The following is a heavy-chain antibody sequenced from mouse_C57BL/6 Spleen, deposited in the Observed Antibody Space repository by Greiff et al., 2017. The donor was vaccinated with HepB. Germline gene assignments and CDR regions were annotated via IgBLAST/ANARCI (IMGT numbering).Heavy chain of an antibody. CDR1: GFTFSDYG. CDR2: ISSGSSTI. Sequence: EVQGVESGGGLVKPGGSLKLSCAASGFTFSDYGMHWVRQAPEKGLEWVAYISSGSSTIYYADTVKGRFTISRDNAKNTLFLQMTSLRSEDTAMYYCATRSFAYWGQGTLVTVSA. CDR3: ATRSFAY. J-gene: IGHJ3*01. V-gene: IGHV5-17*01.